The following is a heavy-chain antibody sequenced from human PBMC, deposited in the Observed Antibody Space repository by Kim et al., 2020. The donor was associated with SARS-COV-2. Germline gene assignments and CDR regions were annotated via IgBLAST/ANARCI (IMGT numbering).Heavy chain of an antibody. V-gene: IGHV1-69*01. D-gene: IGHD2-15*01. Sequence: FQGRVTITADESTSTAYMELSSLRSEDTAVYYCARGGVVVAATYYYGMDVWGQGTTVTVSS. CDR3: ARGGVVVAATYYYGMDV. J-gene: IGHJ6*02.